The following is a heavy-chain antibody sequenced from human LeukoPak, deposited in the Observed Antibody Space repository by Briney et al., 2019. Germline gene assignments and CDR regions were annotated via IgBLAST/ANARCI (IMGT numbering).Heavy chain of an antibody. CDR1: GYTFTGYY. Sequence: EASAKVSCKASGYTFTGYYMHWVRQAPGQGLEWMGRINPNSGDTNYAQKFQGRVTMTRDTSISTAYMELSRLRSDDTAVYYCARPITMYYDSSGYYSDAFDIWGQGTMVTVSS. CDR2: INPNSGDT. D-gene: IGHD3-22*01. J-gene: IGHJ3*02. CDR3: ARPITMYYDSSGYYSDAFDI. V-gene: IGHV1-2*06.